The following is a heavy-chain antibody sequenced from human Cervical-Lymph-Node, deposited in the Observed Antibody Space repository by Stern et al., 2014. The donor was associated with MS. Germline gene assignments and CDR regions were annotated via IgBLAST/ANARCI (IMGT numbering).Heavy chain of an antibody. J-gene: IGHJ4*02. CDR2: INTDGSST. CDR1: GFTFSSYW. CDR3: ASGYSSGWVFDY. Sequence: EVQLVESGGGLVQPGGSLRLSCVASGFTFSSYWMHWVRQAPGKGLVWVSRINTDGSSTSYADSVKGRFTISRDNAKNTLYPQMNSLRAEDTAVYYCASGYSSGWVFDYWGQGTLVTVSS. V-gene: IGHV3-74*01. D-gene: IGHD6-19*01.